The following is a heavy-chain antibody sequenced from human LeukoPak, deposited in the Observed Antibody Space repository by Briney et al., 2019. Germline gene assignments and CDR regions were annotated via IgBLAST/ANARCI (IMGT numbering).Heavy chain of an antibody. CDR1: GFTFSSYS. J-gene: IGHJ6*02. Sequence: GGSLRLSCAASGFTFSSYSMNWVRQAPGKGLEWVSSISSSSYIYYADSVKGRFAISRDNAKNSLYLQMNSLRAEDTAVYYCARDSSGVVPAAIVFYYYGMDVWGQGTTVTVSS. V-gene: IGHV3-21*01. D-gene: IGHD2-2*01. CDR3: ARDSSGVVPAAIVFYYYGMDV. CDR2: ISSSSYI.